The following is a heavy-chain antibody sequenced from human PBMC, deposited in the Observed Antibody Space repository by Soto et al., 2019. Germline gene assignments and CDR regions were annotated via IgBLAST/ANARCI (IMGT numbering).Heavy chain of an antibody. CDR3: AREDMAVAFDY. D-gene: IGHD6-19*01. CDR2: IYYSGST. Sequence: PSETLSLTCTVSGGSISSYYWSWSRQPPGKGLEWIGYIYYSGSTNYNPSLKSRVTISVDTSKNQFSLKLSSVTAADTAVYYCAREDMAVAFDYWGQGTLVTVSS. J-gene: IGHJ4*02. V-gene: IGHV4-59*01. CDR1: GGSISSYY.